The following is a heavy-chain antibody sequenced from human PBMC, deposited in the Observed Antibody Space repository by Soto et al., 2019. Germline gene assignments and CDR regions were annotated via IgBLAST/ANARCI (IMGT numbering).Heavy chain of an antibody. CDR3: ARSVAVPGAHIDY. V-gene: IGHV4-59*01. Sequence: TLALTCAVYGGSFSGYYWSWIRQSPGKGLEWLGYVYYTGSTNYSPSLRSRVSISVDTSKNEFSLRLSSVTAADTAVYFCARSVAVPGAHIDYWGQGTQVTVSS. D-gene: IGHD6-19*01. CDR1: GGSFSGYY. CDR2: VYYTGST. J-gene: IGHJ4*02.